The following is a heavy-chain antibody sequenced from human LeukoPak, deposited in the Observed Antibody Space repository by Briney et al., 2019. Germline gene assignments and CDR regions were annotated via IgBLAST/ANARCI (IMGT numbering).Heavy chain of an antibody. CDR3: AKDVSSTSYYYYGMDV. CDR2: ITWNSGSI. J-gene: IGHJ6*02. V-gene: IGHV3-9*01. CDR1: GFTFDDYA. D-gene: IGHD1-1*01. Sequence: GRSLRLSCAASGFTFDDYAMHWVRQAPGKGLEWVSGITWNSGSIDYADSVKGRFTISRDNAKNSLYLQMNSLRPGDTALYYCAKDVSSTSYYYYGMDVWGQGTTVTVSS.